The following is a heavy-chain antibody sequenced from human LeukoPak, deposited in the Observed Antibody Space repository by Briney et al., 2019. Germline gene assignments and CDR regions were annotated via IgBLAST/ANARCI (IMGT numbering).Heavy chain of an antibody. CDR1: GFTFDDYA. CDR2: INWNSGSI. V-gene: IGHV3-9*03. D-gene: IGHD1-26*01. Sequence: GRSLGLSCAASGFTFDDYAMHWVRQTPGRGLEWVSSINWNSGSIGYADSVKGRFTISRDNAKNSLYLQMNSLRAEDMALYYCAKGYSGSYYSPPIFDSWGQGTLVTVSS. CDR3: AKGYSGSYYSPPIFDS. J-gene: IGHJ4*02.